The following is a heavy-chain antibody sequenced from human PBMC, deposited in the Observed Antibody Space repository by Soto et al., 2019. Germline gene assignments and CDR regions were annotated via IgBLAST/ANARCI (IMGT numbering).Heavy chain of an antibody. CDR2: IYWDDDK. Sequence: QITLNESGPTVVRPTETLTLTCRFSGFSLTTSGVGVGWIRQSPGKAPEWLALIYWDDDKRYSASLKSRLTTTKAPSKNQVFLTVSVLDPRDTATYYCAHSVLRRVFGLVTTPAIYFTFGAQGPRVAVSS. CDR1: GFSLTTSGVG. V-gene: IGHV2-5*02. J-gene: IGHJ4*02. D-gene: IGHD3-3*01. CDR3: AHSVLRRVFGLVTTPAIYFTF.